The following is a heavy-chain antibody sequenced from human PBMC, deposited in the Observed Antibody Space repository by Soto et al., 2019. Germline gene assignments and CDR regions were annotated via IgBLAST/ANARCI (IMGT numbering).Heavy chain of an antibody. CDR3: ATRGGDYGDYETVHYYYYYMDV. J-gene: IGHJ6*03. V-gene: IGHV4-34*01. D-gene: IGHD4-17*01. CDR2: INHSGST. CDR1: GGSFSGYY. Sequence: QVQLQQWGAGLLKPSETLSLTCAVYGGSFSGYYWSWIRQPPGKGLEWIGEINHSGSTNYNPSLKSRVTISVDTSKNQFSLKLSSVTAADTAVYYCATRGGDYGDYETVHYYYYYMDVWGKGTTVTVSS.